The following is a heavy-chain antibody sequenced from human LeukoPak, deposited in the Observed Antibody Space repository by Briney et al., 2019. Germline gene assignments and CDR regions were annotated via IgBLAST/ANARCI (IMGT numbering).Heavy chain of an antibody. D-gene: IGHD3-3*01. J-gene: IGHJ4*02. CDR2: IYHSGST. V-gene: IGHV4-59*01. CDR3: ARSRVWSDYWGYFDY. CDR1: GGSIIGYY. Sequence: SETLSLTCTVSGGSIIGYYWNWIRQPPGKGLDWIGYIYHSGSTNYNPSLKSRVTISVDTSRTQISLKLRAVTAADTAVYYCARSRVWSDYWGYFDYWGQGTLVTVSS.